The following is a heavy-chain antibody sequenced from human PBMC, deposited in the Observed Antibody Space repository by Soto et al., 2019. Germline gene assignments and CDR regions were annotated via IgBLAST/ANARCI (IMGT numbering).Heavy chain of an antibody. J-gene: IGHJ4*02. D-gene: IGHD3-3*01. CDR1: GFTFGSYA. Sequence: GGSLRISCAASGFTFGSYAMSWVRQAPGKGLERVSAISGGGDSTYYADSVKGRFTTSRDNSKNTLYLQMNSLRAEDTAFFYCATSSRFLDWSYTNWGQGTLVTVSS. V-gene: IGHV3-23*01. CDR3: ATSSRFLDWSYTN. CDR2: ISGGGDST.